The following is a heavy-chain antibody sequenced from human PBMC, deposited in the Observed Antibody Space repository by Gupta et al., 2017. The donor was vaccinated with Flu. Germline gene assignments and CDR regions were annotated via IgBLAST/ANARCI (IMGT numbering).Heavy chain of an antibody. CDR1: YG. J-gene: IGHJ3*02. V-gene: IGHV3-21*01. Sequence: YGISWVRQAPGKGLEWVSSLSSSSSYRYFSDSVKGRFTISRDNAKNSLYLQMNRLRAEDTAVYYCARQVSDRDAFDIWGQGTMVTVSS. CDR2: LSSSSSYR. D-gene: IGHD3-22*01. CDR3: ARQVSDRDAFDI.